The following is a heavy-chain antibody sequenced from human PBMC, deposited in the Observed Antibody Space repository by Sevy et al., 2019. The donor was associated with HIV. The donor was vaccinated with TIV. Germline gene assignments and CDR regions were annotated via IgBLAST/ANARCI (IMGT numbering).Heavy chain of an antibody. CDR2: IYSGGST. J-gene: IGHJ4*02. CDR1: GFTVSSNY. CDR3: ARTAGDYFDY. V-gene: IGHV3-53*04. D-gene: IGHD4-17*01. Sequence: GGSLRLSCAASGFTVSSNYMSWVRQAPGKGRGWVSVIYSGGSTYYADSVKGRFTISRQNSKNTLYLQMNSLRAEDTAVYYCARTAGDYFDYWRQGTLLTDSS.